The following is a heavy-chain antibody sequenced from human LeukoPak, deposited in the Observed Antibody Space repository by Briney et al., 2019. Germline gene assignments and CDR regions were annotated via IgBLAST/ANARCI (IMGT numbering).Heavy chain of an antibody. CDR1: GFTFSRHG. CDR3: AKSGVRGVIIGPCFDY. D-gene: IGHD3-10*01. J-gene: IGHJ4*02. V-gene: IGHV3-23*01. Sequence: GGTLRLSCVASGFTFSRHGMNWVRQAPGKGLEWVSGISPSGDIKYYVDSVKGRFTVSRDNSKNTLYLQMNSLRAEDTAVYYCAKSGVRGVIIGPCFDYWGQGTLVTVSS. CDR2: ISPSGDIK.